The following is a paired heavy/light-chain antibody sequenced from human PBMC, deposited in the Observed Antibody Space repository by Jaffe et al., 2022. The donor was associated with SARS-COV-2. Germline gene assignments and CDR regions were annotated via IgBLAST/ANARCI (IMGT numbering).Heavy chain of an antibody. V-gene: IGHV4-30-4*01. Sequence: QVQLQESGPGLVKPSQTLSLTCTVSGGSISSGDYYWSWIRQPPGKGLEWIGYIYYSGSTYYNPSLKSRVTISVDTSKNQFSLKLSSVTAADTAVYYCARGPGVRLGEPGFVLDYWGQGTLVTVSS. CDR3: ARGPGVRLGEPGFVLDY. CDR1: GGSISSGDYY. D-gene: IGHD3-16*01. J-gene: IGHJ4*02. CDR2: IYYSGST.
Light chain of an antibody. CDR2: EVS. Sequence: QSALTQPASVSGSPGQSITISCTGTSSDVGGYNYVSWYQQHPGKAPKLMIYEVSNRPSGVPDRFSGSKSGNTASLTISGLQAEDEADYYCSSYTSSPVVFGGGTKLTVL. CDR3: SSYTSSPVV. CDR1: SSDVGGYNY. V-gene: IGLV2-14*01. J-gene: IGLJ2*01.